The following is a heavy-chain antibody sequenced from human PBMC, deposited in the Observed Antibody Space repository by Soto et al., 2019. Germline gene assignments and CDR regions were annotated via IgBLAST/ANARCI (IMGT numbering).Heavy chain of an antibody. CDR1: GFTFSNYG. D-gene: IGHD2-2*01. CDR2: ISGGGTSP. CDR3: AESGIVATMRTFSWFDS. Sequence: EVQLLESGGNLVQPGGSLRLSCAASGFTFSNYGMNWVRQAPGKGLEWVSGISGGGTSPQYADSVKGRFTISRDDSKNTLYLQMNSMRADDTALYSCAESGIVATMRTFSWFDSWGQGTLVTVSS. J-gene: IGHJ5*01. V-gene: IGHV3-23*01.